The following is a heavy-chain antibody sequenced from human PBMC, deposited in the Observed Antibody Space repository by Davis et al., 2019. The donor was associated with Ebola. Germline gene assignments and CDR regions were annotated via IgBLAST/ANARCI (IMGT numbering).Heavy chain of an antibody. D-gene: IGHD6-6*01. Sequence: PSETLSLTCAVYGGSISSYYWSWIRQPPGKGLEWIGYIYYSGSTNYNPSLKSRVTISVDTSKNQFSLKLSSVTAADTAVYYCARHRSIAARDYYYYGMDVWGQGTTVTVSS. CDR3: ARHRSIAARDYYYYGMDV. CDR1: GGSISSYY. V-gene: IGHV4-59*08. J-gene: IGHJ6*02. CDR2: IYYSGST.